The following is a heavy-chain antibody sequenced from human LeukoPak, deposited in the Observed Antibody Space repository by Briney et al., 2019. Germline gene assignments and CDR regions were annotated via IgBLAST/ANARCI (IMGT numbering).Heavy chain of an antibody. CDR3: ARGGYCSSTSCYNDY. V-gene: IGHV4-34*01. J-gene: IGHJ4*02. CDR1: GGSFSGYY. D-gene: IGHD2-2*01. CDR2: INHSGGT. Sequence: SETLSLTCAVYGGSFSGYYWSWIRQPPGKGLEWIGEINHSGGTNYNPSLKSRVTISVDTSKNQFSLKLSSVTAADTAVYYCARGGYCSSTSCYNDYWGQGTLVTVSS.